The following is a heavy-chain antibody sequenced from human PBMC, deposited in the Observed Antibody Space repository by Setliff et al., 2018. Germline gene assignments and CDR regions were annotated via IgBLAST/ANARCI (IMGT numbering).Heavy chain of an antibody. CDR3: ASLQAAQYFQY. V-gene: IGHV5-51*01. Sequence: PGESLKISCVGSGYSFTSNWIAWVRQMPGKGLDWMGIIYPGDSETRYSPSFQGRVTISVDKSISTAHLQWGSLRASDSAIYYCASLQAAQYFQYWGQGTQVTVSS. CDR1: GYSFTSNW. CDR2: IYPGDSET. J-gene: IGHJ1*01.